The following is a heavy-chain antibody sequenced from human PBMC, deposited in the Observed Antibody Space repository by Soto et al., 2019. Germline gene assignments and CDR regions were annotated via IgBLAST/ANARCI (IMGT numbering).Heavy chain of an antibody. CDR3: AVQSIVGATQSTHPFDY. D-gene: IGHD1-26*01. V-gene: IGHV1-18*01. Sequence: QVQLVQSGAEVKKPGASVKVSCKASGYTFTSYGISWVRQAPGQGLEWMGWISAYNGNTNYAQKLQGRVTMTTDTSTSTAYMELRSLRSDDTAVYYCAVQSIVGATQSTHPFDYWGQGTLVTVSS. J-gene: IGHJ4*02. CDR2: ISAYNGNT. CDR1: GYTFTSYG.